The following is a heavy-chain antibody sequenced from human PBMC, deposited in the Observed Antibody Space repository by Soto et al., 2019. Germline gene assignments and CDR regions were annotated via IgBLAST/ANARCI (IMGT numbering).Heavy chain of an antibody. D-gene: IGHD2-8*01. V-gene: IGHV5-51*01. CDR2: IYPGDSDT. CDR3: ARQDCTNGVCRYYGMDV. Sequence: PGESLKISCKGSGYSFTSYWIGWVRQMPGKGLEWMGIIYPGDSDTRYSPSFQGQVAISADKSISTAYLQWSSLKASDTAMYYCARQDCTNGVCRYYGMDVWGPGTTVNVSS. CDR1: GYSFTSYW. J-gene: IGHJ6*02.